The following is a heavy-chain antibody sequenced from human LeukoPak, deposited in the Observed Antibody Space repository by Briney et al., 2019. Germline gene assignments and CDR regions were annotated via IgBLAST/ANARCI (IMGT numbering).Heavy chain of an antibody. CDR1: GFTLSSYA. V-gene: IGHV3-23*01. CDR2: ISGSGGST. J-gene: IGHJ4*02. Sequence: GGSLRLSCAASGFTLSSYAMSWVRQAPGNGLAWVSAISGSGGSTYYADSVKGRFTICRDNSKNTLYLQMNSLRAEDTAVYYCAKVISPGYFDYWGQGTLVTVSS. CDR3: AKVISPGYFDY. D-gene: IGHD2/OR15-2a*01.